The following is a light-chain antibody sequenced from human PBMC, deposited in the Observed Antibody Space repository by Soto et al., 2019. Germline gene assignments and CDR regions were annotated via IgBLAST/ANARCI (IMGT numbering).Light chain of an antibody. J-gene: IGKJ1*01. CDR1: LSVSSSY. V-gene: IGKV3-20*01. CDR3: HQYGSSRT. Sequence: IVLSQSPGTLSLSPGERATLSCRASLSVSSSYLAWYQQKPGQAPRLLIYGASSRATGIPDRFSGSGSGTDFTLTISRLEPEDFAVYYCHQYGSSRTFGQGTKVDIK. CDR2: GAS.